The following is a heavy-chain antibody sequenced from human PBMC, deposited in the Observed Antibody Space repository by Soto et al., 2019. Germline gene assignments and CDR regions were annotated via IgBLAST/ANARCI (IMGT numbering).Heavy chain of an antibody. Sequence: QVQLQESGPRLVKPSGTLSLTCAVYGGSLSSCNWWSWVRQPPGKGLEWIGEIYRYGSTSYNPSLKSGVPIAVEKPRIQIPLKWRSRPAGARAVFFCRGGGRPGQIDWFDPWGQGILVTVSS. D-gene: IGHD2-21*01. V-gene: IGHV4-4*02. J-gene: IGHJ5*02. CDR3: RGGGRPGQIDWFDP. CDR2: IYRYGST. CDR1: GGSLSSCNW.